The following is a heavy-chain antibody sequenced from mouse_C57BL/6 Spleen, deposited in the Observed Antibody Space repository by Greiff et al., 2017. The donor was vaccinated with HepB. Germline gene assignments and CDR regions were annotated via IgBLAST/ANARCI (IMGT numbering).Heavy chain of an antibody. CDR3: ARVVSYYAMDY. Sequence: QVQLQQSGPELVKPGASVKISCKASGYAFSSSWMNWVKQRPGKGLEWIGRIYPGDGDTNYNGKFKGKATLTADKSSSTAYMQLSSLTAEDSAVYFCARVVSYYAMDYWGQGTPVTVSS. CDR2: IYPGDGDT. J-gene: IGHJ4*01. D-gene: IGHD1-1*02. V-gene: IGHV1-82*01. CDR1: GYAFSSSW.